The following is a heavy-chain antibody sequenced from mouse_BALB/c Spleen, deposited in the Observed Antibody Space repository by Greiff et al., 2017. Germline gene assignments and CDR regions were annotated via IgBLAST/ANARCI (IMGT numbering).Heavy chain of an antibody. Sequence: EVKLVESGGGLVQPGGSRKLSCAASGFTFSSFGMHWVRQAPEKGLEWVAYISSGSSTIYYADTVKGRFTISRDNPKNTLFLQMTSLRSEDTAMYYCAKGGHGSMDYWGQGTSVTVSS. J-gene: IGHJ4*01. CDR2: ISSGSSTI. CDR1: GFTFSSFG. CDR3: AKGGHGSMDY. V-gene: IGHV5-17*02. D-gene: IGHD6-1*01.